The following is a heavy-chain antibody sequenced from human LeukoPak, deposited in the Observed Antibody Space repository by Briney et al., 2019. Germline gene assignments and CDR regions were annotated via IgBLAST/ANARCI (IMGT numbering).Heavy chain of an antibody. CDR1: GGSISSYY. V-gene: IGHV4-59*01. CDR3: ARRNYDFWSGSWFDP. Sequence: SETLSLTCTVSGGSISSYYWSWIRQPPGKGLEWIGYIYYSRSTNYNPSLKSRVTISVDTSKNQFSLKLSSVTAADTAVYYCARRNYDFWSGSWFDPWGRGTLVTVSS. J-gene: IGHJ5*02. CDR2: IYYSRST. D-gene: IGHD3-3*01.